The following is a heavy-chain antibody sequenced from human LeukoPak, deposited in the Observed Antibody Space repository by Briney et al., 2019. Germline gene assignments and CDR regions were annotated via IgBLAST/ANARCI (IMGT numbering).Heavy chain of an antibody. CDR2: IRYDGSNK. J-gene: IGHJ4*02. Sequence: GGSLRLSCAASGFTFSSYGMHWVRQAPGKGLEWVAFIRYDGSNKYYADSVKGRFTISRDNSKNTLYLQMSSLRAEDTAVYYCAKDEAHNYYGSGVFDYWGQGTLVTVSS. CDR1: GFTFSSYG. D-gene: IGHD3-10*01. V-gene: IGHV3-30*02. CDR3: AKDEAHNYYGSGVFDY.